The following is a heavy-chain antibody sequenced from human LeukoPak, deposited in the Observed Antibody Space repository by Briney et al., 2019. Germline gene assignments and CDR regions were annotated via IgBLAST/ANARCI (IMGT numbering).Heavy chain of an antibody. D-gene: IGHD6-13*01. J-gene: IGHJ4*02. CDR1: GFTFSSYS. CDR2: ISSSSSYI. V-gene: IGHV3-21*01. Sequence: PGGSLRLSCAASGFTFSSYSMNWVRQAPGKGLEWVSSISSSSSYIYYADSVKGRFTISRDNAKNSLYLQMNSLRAEDTAVYYCAREGIAAAGHGYWGQGTLVTVSS. CDR3: AREGIAAAGHGY.